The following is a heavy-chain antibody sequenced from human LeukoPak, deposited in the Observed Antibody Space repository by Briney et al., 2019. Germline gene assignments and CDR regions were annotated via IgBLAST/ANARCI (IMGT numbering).Heavy chain of an antibody. CDR2: IYYSGTT. CDR3: AKGAGGFSYYNWFDP. Sequence: PSETLSLTCTVSGGSISSSPYYWGWFRQPPGKGLEWIGSIYYSGTTHYNPSLESRVTISVDTSKNQFSLKLASVTAADTAIYYCAKGAGGFSYYNWFDPWGQGTLVTVSS. J-gene: IGHJ5*02. CDR1: GGSISSSPYY. V-gene: IGHV4-39*07. D-gene: IGHD5-18*01.